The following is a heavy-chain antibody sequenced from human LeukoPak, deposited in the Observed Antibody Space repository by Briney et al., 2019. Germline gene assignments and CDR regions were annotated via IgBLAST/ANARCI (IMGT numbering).Heavy chain of an antibody. D-gene: IGHD3-22*01. V-gene: IGHV3-48*01. CDR3: ARAPYNYDSHFDY. Sequence: PGGSLRLSCAASGFTFSSYSMNWVRQAPGKGLEWVSYISSSSSTIYYADSVKGRFTISRDNAKSSLYLQMNNLGAEDTAVYYCARAPYNYDSHFDYWGQGTLVTVSS. J-gene: IGHJ4*02. CDR1: GFTFSSYS. CDR2: ISSSSSTI.